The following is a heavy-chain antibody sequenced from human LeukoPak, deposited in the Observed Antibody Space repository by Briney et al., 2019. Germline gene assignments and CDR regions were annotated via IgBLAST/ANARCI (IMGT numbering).Heavy chain of an antibody. V-gene: IGHV4-31*03. CDR2: IYYSGST. D-gene: IGHD3-22*01. J-gene: IGHJ6*02. CDR3: ARDRGDSSGYYSSHYYYYGMDV. CDR1: GGSISSSSYY. Sequence: SETLSLTCTVSGGSISSSSYYWGWIRQHPGKGLEWIGYIYYSGSTYYNPSLKSRVTISVDTSKNQFSLKLSSVTAADTAVYYCARDRGDSSGYYSSHYYYYGMDVWGQGTTVTVSS.